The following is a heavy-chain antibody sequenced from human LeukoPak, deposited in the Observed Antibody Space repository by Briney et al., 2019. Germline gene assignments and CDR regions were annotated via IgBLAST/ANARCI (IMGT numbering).Heavy chain of an antibody. CDR2: ISYDGSNK. CDR1: GFTFSSYA. J-gene: IGHJ4*02. CDR3: ARDPLTYYYDSSGYFDY. V-gene: IGHV3-30*04. Sequence: GRSLRLSRAASGFTFSSYAMHWVRQAPGKGLEWVAVISYDGSNKYYADSVKGRFTISRDNSKNTLYLQMNSLRAEDTAVYYCARDPLTYYYDSSGYFDYWGQGTLVTVSS. D-gene: IGHD3-22*01.